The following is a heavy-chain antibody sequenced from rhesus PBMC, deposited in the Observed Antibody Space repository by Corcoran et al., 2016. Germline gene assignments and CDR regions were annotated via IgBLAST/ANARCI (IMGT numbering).Heavy chain of an antibody. CDR3: ATAPSYYGSSWDGSLDV. D-gene: IGHD4-29*01. V-gene: IGHV1-111*01. CDR2: GDPEEGEA. CDR1: GYTFTDYY. Sequence: EVQLVQSGAEVKKPGASVKISCKASGYTFTDYYLHWVRQAPGKGLEWMGRGDPEEGEADYAHKFQDRVTITRDTSTDTAYMELSSLRSEDTAVYYCATAPSYYGSSWDGSLDVWGRGVLVTVSS. J-gene: IGHJ5-2*02.